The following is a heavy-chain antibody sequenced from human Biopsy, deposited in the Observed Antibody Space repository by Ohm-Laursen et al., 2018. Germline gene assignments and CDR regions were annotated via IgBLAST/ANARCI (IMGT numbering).Heavy chain of an antibody. CDR3: ARRGSGGRSFDH. Sequence: SETLSLTCAVSGGSISSFYWTWIRQPPGKGPEWIGDISDSGSTNYKPSLKSRVIISVETSKNQFSLNLSSVTAADTAVYYCARRGSGGRSFDHWGQGTLVTVSS. J-gene: IGHJ4*02. CDR1: GGSISSFY. CDR2: ISDSGST. V-gene: IGHV4-59*08. D-gene: IGHD2-15*01.